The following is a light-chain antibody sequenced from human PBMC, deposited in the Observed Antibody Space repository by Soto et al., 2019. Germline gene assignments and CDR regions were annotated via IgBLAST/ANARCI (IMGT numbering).Light chain of an antibody. CDR3: QQSYSNPWT. CDR1: QSISNF. Sequence: DIQMTQSPPSLSASVGDRVTITCRASQSISNFSNRYQQKPGKAPKLLIYAASSLQSGVPSRFTRSGSRTEITLIIGSLQPEDFATYYCQQSYSNPWTFGQGTKVVIK. V-gene: IGKV1-39*01. CDR2: AAS. J-gene: IGKJ1*01.